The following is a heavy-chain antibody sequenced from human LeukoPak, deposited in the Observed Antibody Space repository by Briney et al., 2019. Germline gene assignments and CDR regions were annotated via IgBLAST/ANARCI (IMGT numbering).Heavy chain of an antibody. J-gene: IGHJ3*02. CDR2: IYSGGST. V-gene: IGHV3-53*01. CDR1: GFTVSSNY. Sequence: PGGSLRLSCAASGFTVSSNYMSWVRQAPGKGLEWVSVIYSGGSTYYADSVKGRFTISSDNSKNTLYLQMNSLRAEDTAVYYCAKDRYYYDSSGYYSAFDTWGQGTMVAVSS. D-gene: IGHD3-22*01. CDR3: AKDRYYYDSSGYYSAFDT.